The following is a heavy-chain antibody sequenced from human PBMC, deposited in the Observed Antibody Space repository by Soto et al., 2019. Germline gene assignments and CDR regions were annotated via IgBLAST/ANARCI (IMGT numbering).Heavy chain of an antibody. V-gene: IGHV3-23*01. D-gene: IGHD2-15*01. Sequence: EVQLLESGGGLVQPGGSLRLSCAASGFTFSSHVMTWVRLGSGKGLEWVSTITGSGSGTYAASVKGRFTISRDNSKNALFLQMNSLTAEDTAVYYCERFIVEIGAAGWGRPMDVWGQGTTVTVSS. CDR2: ITGSGSGT. J-gene: IGHJ6*02. CDR1: GFTFSSHV. CDR3: ERFIVEIGAAGWGRPMDV.